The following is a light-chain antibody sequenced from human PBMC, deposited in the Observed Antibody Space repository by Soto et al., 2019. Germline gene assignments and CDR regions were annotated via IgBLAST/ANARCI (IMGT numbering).Light chain of an antibody. CDR2: DVS. V-gene: IGLV2-14*03. CDR1: SSDVGAFNY. J-gene: IGLJ1*01. Sequence: QSVLTQPASVSGAPGQSITISCTGTSSDVGAFNYVCWYQHHPGTAPQLIIYDVSNRPSGISNRFSGSKSGNTASLSISGLQAEDEADYYCSSYTITSTYVFGTGNKVTVL. CDR3: SSYTITSTYV.